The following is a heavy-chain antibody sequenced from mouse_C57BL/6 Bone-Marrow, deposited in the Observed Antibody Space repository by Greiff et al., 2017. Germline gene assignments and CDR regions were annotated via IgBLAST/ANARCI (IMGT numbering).Heavy chain of an antibody. CDR1: GFTFPDYY. J-gene: IGHJ3*01. Sequence: EVKLVESGGGLVQPGGSLSLSCAASGFTFPDYYMSWVRQPPGKALEWLGFIRNKANGYTTEYSASVKGRFTISRDNSQSILYLQMNALRAEDSATYYCARYDQATDFAYWGQGTLVTVSA. CDR3: ARYDQATDFAY. D-gene: IGHD3-2*02. V-gene: IGHV7-3*01. CDR2: IRNKANGYTT.